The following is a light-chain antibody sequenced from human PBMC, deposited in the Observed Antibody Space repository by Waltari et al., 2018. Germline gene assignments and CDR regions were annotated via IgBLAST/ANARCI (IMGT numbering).Light chain of an antibody. CDR2: NVN. Sequence: QSALTQPPSVSGSPGPSVTISCPGISSDVGGYNRVSWYHQPPGAAPKLIMYNVNFRPSGVPDGFSGSKSGYTASLTISGLQAEDEANYYCSSYTTTGSTLLFGGGTELTVL. CDR3: SSYTTTGSTLL. V-gene: IGLV2-18*02. CDR1: SSDVGGYNR. J-gene: IGLJ2*01.